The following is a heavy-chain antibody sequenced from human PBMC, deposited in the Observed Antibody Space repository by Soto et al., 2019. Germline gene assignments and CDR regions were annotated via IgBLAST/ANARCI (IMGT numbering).Heavy chain of an antibody. CDR2: ISGSGGNT. D-gene: IGHD3-10*01. CDR1: GFTFSNYA. Sequence: EVQLLESGGGLVQPGGSLRLSCAASGFTFSNYAMSWVRQAPGKGLDWVSVISGSGGNTDYADYVKGRFTISRDNSKNTVYLQMKDLRDEDTAVYYCAKERLARGIDYWGQGTLVTVSS. V-gene: IGHV3-23*01. J-gene: IGHJ4*02. CDR3: AKERLARGIDY.